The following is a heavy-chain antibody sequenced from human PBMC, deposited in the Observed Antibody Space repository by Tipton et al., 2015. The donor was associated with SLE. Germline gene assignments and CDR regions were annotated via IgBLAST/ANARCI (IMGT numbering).Heavy chain of an antibody. CDR2: ISGSGGST. Sequence: GSLRLSCAASEVTFSSHWIHWVRQVPGKGLGWVSAISGSGGSTYYADSVKGRFTISRDNSKNTLYLQMNSLRAEDTAVYYCAKDPVEMATDDAFDIWGQGTMVTVSS. CDR3: AKDPVEMATDDAFDI. CDR1: EVTFSSHW. D-gene: IGHD5-24*01. J-gene: IGHJ3*02. V-gene: IGHV3-23*01.